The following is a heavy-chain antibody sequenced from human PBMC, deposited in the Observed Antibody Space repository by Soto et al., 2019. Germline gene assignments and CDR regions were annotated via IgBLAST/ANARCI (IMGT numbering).Heavy chain of an antibody. V-gene: IGHV1-2*02. Sequence: QEQLVQSESDVKKPGAPVTVSCKASGYTFSDYYIHWVRQAPGQGLEWMGWIDPRNGGTKYAQKLQARFTMTTDTSPSTASMELRRLRSDDTAVFFCARVRYRNVIHAWGQGTLVTVSS. D-gene: IGHD2-2*01. J-gene: IGHJ4*02. CDR1: GYTFSDYY. CDR3: ARVRYRNVIHA. CDR2: IDPRNGGT.